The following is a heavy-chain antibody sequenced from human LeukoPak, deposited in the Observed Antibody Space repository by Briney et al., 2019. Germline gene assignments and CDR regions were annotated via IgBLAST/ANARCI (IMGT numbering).Heavy chain of an antibody. Sequence: ASVKVSCKASGYTLTSYGISWVRQAPGQGLEWMGWISAYNGNTNYAQKLQGRVTMTTDTSTSTACMELRSLRSDDTAVYYCARQRGHIVGATYDYWGQGTLVTVSS. D-gene: IGHD1-26*01. V-gene: IGHV1-18*01. CDR2: ISAYNGNT. CDR1: GYTLTSYG. CDR3: ARQRGHIVGATYDY. J-gene: IGHJ4*02.